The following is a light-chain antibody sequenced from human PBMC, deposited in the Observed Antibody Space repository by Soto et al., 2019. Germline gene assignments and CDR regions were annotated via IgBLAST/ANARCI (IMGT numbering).Light chain of an antibody. CDR1: TSDVGGYNF. CDR3: CTYARNRLDV. Sequence: QSAPTQPASVSGSPGHSITISCTGTTSDVGGYNFVSWYQQKPGKAPKLLIYEVTHRPSGISDRFSGSKSGNMASLTISGLQDEDEASYYCCTYARNRLDVFGSGTKVTVL. V-gene: IGLV2-14*01. J-gene: IGLJ1*01. CDR2: EVT.